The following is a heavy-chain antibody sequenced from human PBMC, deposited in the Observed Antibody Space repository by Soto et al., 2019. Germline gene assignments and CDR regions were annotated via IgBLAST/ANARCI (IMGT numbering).Heavy chain of an antibody. CDR1: GFTFSSYS. CDR3: ARGEGYFDWSAPRY. CDR2: ISSSSTYI. Sequence: EVQLVESGGGLVKPGGSLRLSCAASGFTFSSYSMHWVRQAPGKGLEWVSSISSSSTYIKYADSVKGRFTISRDNAKNSLYLQMNSLRAEDTAVYYCARGEGYFDWSAPRYWGQGTLVIVSS. V-gene: IGHV3-21*01. J-gene: IGHJ4*02. D-gene: IGHD3-9*01.